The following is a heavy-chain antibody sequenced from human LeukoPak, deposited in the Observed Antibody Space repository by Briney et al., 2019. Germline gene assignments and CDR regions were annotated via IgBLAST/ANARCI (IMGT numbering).Heavy chain of an antibody. J-gene: IGHJ4*02. CDR3: ARDPLWGSGGYFSPNFDY. V-gene: IGHV1-2*02. CDR2: INPNSGGT. D-gene: IGHD3-10*01. Sequence: ASVKVSCKASGYTFTGYYMHWVRQAPGQGLEWMGWINPNSGGTNYAQKFQGRVTMTRDTSISTAYMELRRLRSDDTAVYYCARDPLWGSGGYFSPNFDYWGQGTLVTVSS. CDR1: GYTFTGYY.